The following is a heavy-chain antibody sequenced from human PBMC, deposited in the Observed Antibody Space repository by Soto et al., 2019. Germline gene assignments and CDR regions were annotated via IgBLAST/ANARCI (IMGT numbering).Heavy chain of an antibody. V-gene: IGHV4-39*01. Sequence: SETLSLTCTVSGGSINSSYYFWGWIRQSPGKGLEWIGSISYSGNTYYNPSLKSRVTISVDTSKKQFSLRVTSVTAADTAVYYYAGILRYYYSSGYYLACDYLGQGGQVKVSS. CDR1: GGSINSSYYF. J-gene: IGHJ4*02. CDR3: AGILRYYYSSGYYLACDY. D-gene: IGHD3-22*01. CDR2: ISYSGNT.